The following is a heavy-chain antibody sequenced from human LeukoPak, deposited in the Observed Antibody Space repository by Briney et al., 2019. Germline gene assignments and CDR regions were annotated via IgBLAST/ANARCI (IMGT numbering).Heavy chain of an antibody. J-gene: IGHJ4*02. CDR3: SRLRGYSYGYADY. CDR1: GFTFSNFW. CDR2: ISSSGSTI. V-gene: IGHV3-48*04. Sequence: PGGSLRLSCAASGFTFSNFWMKWVRQAPGKGLEWVSYISSSGSTIDYADSVKGRFTISRDNAKNSLYLQMNSLRAEDTAVYYCSRLRGYSYGYADYWGQGTLVTVSS. D-gene: IGHD5-18*01.